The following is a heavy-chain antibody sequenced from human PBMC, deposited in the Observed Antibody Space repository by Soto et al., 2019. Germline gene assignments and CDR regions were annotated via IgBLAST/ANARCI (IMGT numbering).Heavy chain of an antibody. CDR1: GASISSSTYY. Sequence: SSETLSLTCPVSGASISSSTYYWGWIRQPPGKGLEWIGSIYYSGSTYYNPSLKSRVTISVDTSRNQFSLKLSSVTAADTAVYYCARHSSGWPFDYWGQGTLVTVSS. V-gene: IGHV4-39*01. CDR3: ARHSSGWPFDY. CDR2: IYYSGST. D-gene: IGHD6-19*01. J-gene: IGHJ4*02.